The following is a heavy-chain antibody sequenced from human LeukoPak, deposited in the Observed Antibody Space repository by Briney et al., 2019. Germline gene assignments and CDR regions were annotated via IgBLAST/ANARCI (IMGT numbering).Heavy chain of an antibody. CDR2: INHSGST. CDR3: ARNIRLVRRFGY. CDR1: GGSFSGYY. J-gene: IGHJ4*02. Sequence: SETLSLTCAVYGGSFSGYYWSWIRQPPGKGLEWIGEINHSGSTNYNPSLKSRVTISVDTSKNQFSLKLSSVTAADTAVYYCARNIRLVRRFGYWGQGTLVTVSS. D-gene: IGHD6-19*01. V-gene: IGHV4-34*01.